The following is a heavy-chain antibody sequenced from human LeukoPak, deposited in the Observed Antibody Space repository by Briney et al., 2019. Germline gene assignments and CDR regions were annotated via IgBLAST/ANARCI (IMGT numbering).Heavy chain of an antibody. CDR1: GGSISSSSYY. J-gene: IGHJ4*02. CDR2: IYYSGST. V-gene: IGHV4-39*01. D-gene: IGHD3-10*01. CDR3: ARHLRFEFEYYFDY. Sequence: SETLSLTCTVSGGSISSSSYYWGWLRQPPGKGLEWIVSIYYSGSTYYNPSLKSRVTISVDTSKNQFSLKLSSVTAADTAVYYCARHLRFEFEYYFDYWGQGTLVTVSS.